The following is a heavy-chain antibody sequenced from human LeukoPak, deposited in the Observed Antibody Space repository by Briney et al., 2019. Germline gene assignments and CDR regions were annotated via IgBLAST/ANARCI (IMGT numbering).Heavy chain of an antibody. CDR2: IYPGDSDT. Sequence: GESLKISCKGSGYSFTSYWIGWVRQMPGKGLEWMGIIYPGDSDTRYSPSFQGQVTISADKSISTAYLQWSSLKASDTAMYYCVRLGSVYCSGGSCYKFDPWGQGTLVTVSS. J-gene: IGHJ5*02. D-gene: IGHD2-15*01. CDR3: VRLGSVYCSGGSCYKFDP. CDR1: GYSFTSYW. V-gene: IGHV5-51*01.